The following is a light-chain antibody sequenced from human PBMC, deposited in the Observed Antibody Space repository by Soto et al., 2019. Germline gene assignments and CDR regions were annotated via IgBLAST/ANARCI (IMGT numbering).Light chain of an antibody. Sequence: DIQMTQSPCSVSRSXRDGVTITXXASHDIRKYLNWYQQKPGKAPRLLIYDASNMEKGVPSRFTGSGSGTDFILTISSLQPEDIATYYCQQYENFPITFGQGTRLEIK. CDR1: HDIRKY. CDR2: DAS. J-gene: IGKJ5*01. CDR3: QQYENFPIT. V-gene: IGKV1-33*01.